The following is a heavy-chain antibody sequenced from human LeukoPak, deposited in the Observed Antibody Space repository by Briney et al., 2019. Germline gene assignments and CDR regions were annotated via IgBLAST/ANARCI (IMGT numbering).Heavy chain of an antibody. D-gene: IGHD6-19*01. J-gene: IGHJ1*01. CDR3: ARRYSSGAVPDFQH. V-gene: IGHV1-2*02. CDR2: INADDGDT. Sequence: SVKVSCKTSGYTFSDYYIHWVRPAPGHGLEYVGWINADDGDTNYGQKFQGRVSMTTVTSINTGYMELSSLTTDDTAIYCCARRYSSGAVPDFQHCGQGTLVTVS. CDR1: GYTFSDYY.